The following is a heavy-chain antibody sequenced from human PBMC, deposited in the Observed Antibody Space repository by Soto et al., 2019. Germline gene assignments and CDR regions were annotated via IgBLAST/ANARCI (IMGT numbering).Heavy chain of an antibody. V-gene: IGHV4-39*01. Sequence: SETLSLTCTVSGGSISSSSYYWGWIRQPPGKGLEWIGSIYYSGSTYYNPSLKSRVTISVDTSKNQFSLKLSSVTAADTAVYYCARPVLGGYDSGGDIWGQGTMVTVSS. CDR2: IYYSGST. D-gene: IGHD5-12*01. J-gene: IGHJ3*02. CDR1: GGSISSSSYY. CDR3: ARPVLGGYDSGGDI.